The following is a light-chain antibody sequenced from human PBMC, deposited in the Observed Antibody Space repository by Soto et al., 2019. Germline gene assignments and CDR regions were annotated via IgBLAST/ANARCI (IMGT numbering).Light chain of an antibody. V-gene: IGLV2-11*01. CDR2: DVS. Sequence: QSVVTPPRSVSGYPGQSVTILCTGTSSDVRGYNYVSWYQQHPGKAPKLMIYDVSKRPSGVPDRFSGSKSGNTASLTISGLQAEDEADYYCCSYAGSYTFPYVFGTGTKVTVL. J-gene: IGLJ1*01. CDR1: SSDVRGYNY. CDR3: CSYAGSYTFPYV.